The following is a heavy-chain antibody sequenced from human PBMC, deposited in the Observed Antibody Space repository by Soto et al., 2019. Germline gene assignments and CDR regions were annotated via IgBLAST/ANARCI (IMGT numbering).Heavy chain of an antibody. D-gene: IGHD6-6*01. CDR3: ARGYFGSSSSGSYYYMDV. J-gene: IGHJ6*03. V-gene: IGHV1-8*01. CDR1: GYTFTSYD. Sequence: QVQLVQSGAEVKKPGASVKVSCKASGYTFTSYDINWVRQATGQGLEWMGWMNPNSGNTGYAQKFKGRVTMTRNTSISTAYMELSSLRSEDTAVYYCARGYFGSSSSGSYYYMDVWGKGTTVTVSS. CDR2: MNPNSGNT.